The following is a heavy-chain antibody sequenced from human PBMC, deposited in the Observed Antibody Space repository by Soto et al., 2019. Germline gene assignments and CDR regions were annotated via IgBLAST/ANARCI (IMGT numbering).Heavy chain of an antibody. CDR2: ISAYNGNT. V-gene: IGHV1-18*01. CDR1: GYTFSNYA. CDR3: ARDRAGQQLVDAFDI. D-gene: IGHD6-13*01. Sequence: ASVKVSCKASGYTFSNYAMHWVRQAPGQGLEWMGWISAYNGNTNYAQKLQGRVTMTTDTSTSTAYMELRSLRSDDTAVYYCARDRAGQQLVDAFDIWGQGTMVTVSS. J-gene: IGHJ3*02.